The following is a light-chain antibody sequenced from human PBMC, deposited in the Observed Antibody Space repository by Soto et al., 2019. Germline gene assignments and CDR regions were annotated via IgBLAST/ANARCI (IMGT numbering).Light chain of an antibody. V-gene: IGKV3-15*01. CDR3: QQYSKWPLT. CDR2: GAS. Sequence: EVVMTQSPATLSVSPGERATLSCRASHSVSSSLAWYQQKPGQAPRLLISGASTRAAGIPARFSGSGSGTEFTLTISSLQSEDFAVYYCQQYSKWPLTFGGGTKVDIK. J-gene: IGKJ4*01. CDR1: HSVSSS.